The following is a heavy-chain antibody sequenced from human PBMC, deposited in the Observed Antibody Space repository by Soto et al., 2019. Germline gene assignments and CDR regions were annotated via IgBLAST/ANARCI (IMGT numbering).Heavy chain of an antibody. D-gene: IGHD3-10*02. CDR3: ASVRGGYYYAMDV. J-gene: IGHJ6*02. CDR1: GGYISSSSW. Sequence: SETLSLTCAVSGGYISSSSWWSWVRQPPGKGLKWIGEIYHSGSTNYNPSLKSRVTISVDKSKNQFSLKLSSVTAADTAVYYCASVRGGYYYAMDVWGQGTTVTVSS. V-gene: IGHV4-4*02. CDR2: IYHSGST.